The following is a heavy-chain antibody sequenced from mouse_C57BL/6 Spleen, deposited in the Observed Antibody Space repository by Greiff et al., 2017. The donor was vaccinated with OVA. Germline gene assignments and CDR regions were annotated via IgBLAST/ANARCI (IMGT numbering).Heavy chain of an antibody. Sequence: VQLQQSGPELVKPGASVKISCKASGYAFSSSWMNWVKQRPGKGLEWIGRIYPGDGDTNYNGKFKGKATLTADKSSSTAYLQLSSLTSEDSAVYFCARSNSGYFAYWGQGTLVTVSA. CDR3: ARSNSGYFAY. CDR2: IYPGDGDT. D-gene: IGHD3-2*02. J-gene: IGHJ3*01. CDR1: GYAFSSSW. V-gene: IGHV1-82*01.